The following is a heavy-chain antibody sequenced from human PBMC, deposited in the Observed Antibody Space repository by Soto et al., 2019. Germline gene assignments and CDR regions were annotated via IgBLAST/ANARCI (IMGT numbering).Heavy chain of an antibody. V-gene: IGHV3-23*01. CDR2: IRGTGGET. CDR1: GFTFRNFV. D-gene: IGHD2-21*01. J-gene: IGHJ4*02. CDR3: AQDRGWGVVSPSHDY. Sequence: EVELLESGGGIVQPGGSLRVSCVASGFTFRNFVMSWVRQAPGKGLEWVSAIRGTGGETFYADSVKGRFTISRDNSKNTLELQMNSLRDEDTALYFCAQDRGWGVVSPSHDYWGQGTLVTVSS.